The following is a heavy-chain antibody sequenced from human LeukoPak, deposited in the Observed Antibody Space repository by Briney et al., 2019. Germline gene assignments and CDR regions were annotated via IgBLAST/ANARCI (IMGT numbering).Heavy chain of an antibody. CDR2: INHSGST. Sequence: SETLSLTCAVYGGSFSGYYWSWIRQPPGKGLEWIGEINHSGSTYYNPSLKSRVTISVDTSKNQFSLKLSSVTAADTAVYYCARHGALTIRTNQFDYWGQGTLVTVSS. V-gene: IGHV4-34*01. D-gene: IGHD1-14*01. CDR3: ARHGALTIRTNQFDY. J-gene: IGHJ4*02. CDR1: GGSFSGYY.